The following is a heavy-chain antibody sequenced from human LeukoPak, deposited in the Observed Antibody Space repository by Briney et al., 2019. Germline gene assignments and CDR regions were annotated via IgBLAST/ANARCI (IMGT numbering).Heavy chain of an antibody. CDR1: GASVSGSPYY. CDR3: AKSGGYGLIDY. D-gene: IGHD1-26*01. V-gene: IGHV4-39*01. CDR2: IYSSGST. J-gene: IGHJ4*02. Sequence: SETLSLTCTVSGASVSGSPYYWGWIRQPPGKGLEWIGSIYSSGSTYYNTSLQSRVTISIETSKNQISLRLKSVTAADTAMYYCAKSGGYGLIDYCGQGTLVTVSS.